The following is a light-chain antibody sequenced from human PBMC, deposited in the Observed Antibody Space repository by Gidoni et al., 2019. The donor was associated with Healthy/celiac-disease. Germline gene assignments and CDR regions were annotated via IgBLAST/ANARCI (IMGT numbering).Light chain of an antibody. J-gene: IGKJ1*01. CDR3: QQYGSSPLWT. CDR2: GAS. Sequence: EIVLTQSPGTLSLYPGERATLSCRASPSVSSSYLAWYQQKPGQAPRLLIYGASSRATGIPDRFSGSGSGTDFTRTISRLEPEDLAVYYCQQYGSSPLWTFGQGTKVEIK. CDR1: PSVSSSY. V-gene: IGKV3-20*01.